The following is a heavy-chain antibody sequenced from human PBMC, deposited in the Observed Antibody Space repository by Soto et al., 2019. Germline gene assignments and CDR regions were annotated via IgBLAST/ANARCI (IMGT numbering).Heavy chain of an antibody. CDR2: IIPIFGTA. Sequence: SVKVFWKASGGTFRSYAISWVRQAPGQGLEWMGGIIPIFGTASSGQKFKGRVTITADESTSTAYMELSSLRSEDTAVYYCARKRPPNAPDYYYGMDVWGQGSTVTVSS. J-gene: IGHJ6*02. V-gene: IGHV1-69*13. CDR3: ARKRPPNAPDYYYGMDV. CDR1: GGTFRSYA.